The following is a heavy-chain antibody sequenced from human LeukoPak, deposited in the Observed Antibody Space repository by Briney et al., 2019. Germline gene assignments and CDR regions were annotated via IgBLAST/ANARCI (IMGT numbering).Heavy chain of an antibody. V-gene: IGHV4-59*08. D-gene: IGHD1-26*01. CDR3: ARTRGRSYPFDY. CDR2: IYYSGST. Sequence: GSIXXXYWSWIRQXPGKGLEWIGYIYYSGSTNYNPSLKSRVTISVDTSKNQFSLKLSSVTAADTAVYYCARTRGRSYPFDYWGQGTLVTVSS. J-gene: IGHJ4*02. CDR1: GSIXXXY.